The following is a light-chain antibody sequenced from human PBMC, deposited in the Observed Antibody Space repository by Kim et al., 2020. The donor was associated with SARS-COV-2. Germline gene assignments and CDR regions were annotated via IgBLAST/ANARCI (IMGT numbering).Light chain of an antibody. V-gene: IGKV3-20*01. Sequence: PGEEATLSCRSSQSVSNSYLAWYQQKPGQAPRLLIYGASSRATGIPDRFSGSGSGTDFTLTISRLEPEDFAVYYCQQYGSSPPWTFGQGTKVDIK. CDR2: GAS. CDR3: QQYGSSPPWT. CDR1: QSVSNSY. J-gene: IGKJ1*01.